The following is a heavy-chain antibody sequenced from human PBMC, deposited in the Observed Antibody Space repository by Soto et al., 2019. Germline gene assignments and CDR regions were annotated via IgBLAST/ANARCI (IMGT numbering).Heavy chain of an antibody. V-gene: IGHV1-2*02. CDR3: ARGDHYDYVWGGVDY. CDR2: INPNSGGT. Sequence: QVQLVQSGAEVKKPGASVKVSCKASGYTFTGYYMHWVRQAPGQGLEWMGWINPNSGGTNYAQKFQGRVTMTRDTSISTAYMELSRLRSDDTAVDYCARGDHYDYVWGGVDYWGQGTLVTVSS. J-gene: IGHJ4*02. CDR1: GYTFTGYY. D-gene: IGHD3-16*01.